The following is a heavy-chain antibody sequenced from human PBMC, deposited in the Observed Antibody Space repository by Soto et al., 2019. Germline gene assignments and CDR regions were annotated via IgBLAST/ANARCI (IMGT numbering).Heavy chain of an antibody. Sequence: QVHLVESGGGLVKPGGSLRLSYEASGFTFGDYYMTWIRQAPGKGLEWVSFIGNRGTGIYYADSVKGRFTIFRDNAKNSLYLQMNSLRAEDTAMYYCARDLRAVGMASRFDPWGQGTLVTVSS. V-gene: IGHV3-11*01. D-gene: IGHD6-13*01. J-gene: IGHJ5*02. CDR1: GFTFGDYY. CDR2: IGNRGTGI. CDR3: ARDLRAVGMASRFDP.